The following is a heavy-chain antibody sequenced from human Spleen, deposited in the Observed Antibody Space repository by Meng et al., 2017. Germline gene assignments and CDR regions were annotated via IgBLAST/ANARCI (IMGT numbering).Heavy chain of an antibody. J-gene: IGHJ4*02. D-gene: IGHD4-11*01. CDR1: GRAFIDYY. V-gene: IGHV4-34*01. CDR2: INHSGGT. CDR3: ARGPTTMAHDFDY. Sequence: QVRLPVGVGFRFSPAEAPSPPDVVSGRAFIDYYWSLFRQPPGKGLEWIGEINHSGGTNYNPSLESRATISVDTSQNNLSLKLSSVTAADSAVYYCARGPTTMAHDFDYWGQGTLVTVSS.